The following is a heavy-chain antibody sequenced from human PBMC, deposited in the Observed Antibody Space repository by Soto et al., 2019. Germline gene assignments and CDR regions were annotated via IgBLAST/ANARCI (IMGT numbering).Heavy chain of an antibody. D-gene: IGHD6-6*01. CDR2: INHSGST. V-gene: IGHV4-34*01. CDR1: GGSFCGYY. J-gene: IGHJ5*02. Sequence: SETPSLTCAVCGGSFCGYYWSWIRQQPGKGLEWIGEINHSGSTNYNPSLKSRVTISVDTSKNQFSLKLSSVTAADTAVYYCARGTGSSSSPILNWFDPWGQGTLVTVSS. CDR3: ARGTGSSSSPILNWFDP.